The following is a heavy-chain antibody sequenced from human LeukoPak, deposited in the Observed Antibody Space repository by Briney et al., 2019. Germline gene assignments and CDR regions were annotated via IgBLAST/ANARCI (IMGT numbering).Heavy chain of an antibody. D-gene: IGHD6-19*01. CDR2: INPNSGGK. J-gene: IGHJ3*02. Sequence: ASVKVSCKASVYTFTGYYMHWVRQAPGQGLEWMGWINPNSGGKNYQKKFQGRVTMTRDTSISTAYMELSRLRSDDTAVYDCASTVGYSSGWYSSGAFDIWGQGTMVTVSS. V-gene: IGHV1-2*02. CDR1: VYTFTGYY. CDR3: ASTVGYSSGWYSSGAFDI.